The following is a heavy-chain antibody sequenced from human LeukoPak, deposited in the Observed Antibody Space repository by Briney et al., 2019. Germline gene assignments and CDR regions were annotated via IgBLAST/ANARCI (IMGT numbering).Heavy chain of an antibody. CDR3: ARGAPPAYYFDY. CDR2: FDPEDGET. J-gene: IGHJ4*02. CDR1: GYTLTDLS. D-gene: IGHD2-2*01. Sequence: ASVNVSCKVSGYTLTDLSMHWVRQAPGKGLEWMGGFDPEDGETIYAQKFQGRVTMTEDTSTDTAYMELSSLRSEDTAVYYCARGAPPAYYFDYWGQGTLVTVSS. V-gene: IGHV1-24*01.